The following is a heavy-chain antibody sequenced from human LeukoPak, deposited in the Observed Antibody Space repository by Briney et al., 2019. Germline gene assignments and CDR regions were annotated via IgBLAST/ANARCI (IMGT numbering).Heavy chain of an antibody. CDR2: IYYSGST. Sequence: SETLSLTCTVSGGSISSYYWSWIRQPPGKGLEWIGYIYYSGSTNYNPSLKSRVTISVDTSKNQFSLKLSSVTAADTAVYYCARDRGSSWRNYYYYYYGMDVWGQGTTVTVSS. J-gene: IGHJ6*02. V-gene: IGHV4-59*01. D-gene: IGHD6-13*01. CDR1: GGSISSYY. CDR3: ARDRGSSWRNYYYYYYGMDV.